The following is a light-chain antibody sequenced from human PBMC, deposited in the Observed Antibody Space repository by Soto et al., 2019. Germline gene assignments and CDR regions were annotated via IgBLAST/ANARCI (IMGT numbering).Light chain of an antibody. V-gene: IGLV2-14*03. CDR2: DVS. CDR3: SSYTSSSTHV. Sequence: QSALTQPASVSGSPGQSNTISCTGTSSDVGAYTFVSWYQQHPDKVPKLMIFDVSRRPSCVSDRFAGSKSGNTASLTISGLQPEDDADYYCSSYTSSSTHVFGSGTKVTVL. CDR1: SSDVGAYTF. J-gene: IGLJ1*01.